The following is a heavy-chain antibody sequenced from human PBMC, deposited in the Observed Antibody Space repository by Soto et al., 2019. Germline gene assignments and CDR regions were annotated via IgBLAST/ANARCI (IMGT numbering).Heavy chain of an antibody. CDR3: AKDQGLAVDVFDY. V-gene: IGHV3-30*18. J-gene: IGHJ4*02. CDR2: ILYDGSNK. CDR1: GFTFSSYG. D-gene: IGHD6-19*01. Sequence: QVQLVESGGGVVQPGRSLRLSCAASGFTFSSYGMHWVRQAPGKGLEWVAVILYDGSNKYYADSVKGRFTISRDNSKNTLYLQMNSLRAEDTAVYYCAKDQGLAVDVFDYWGQGTLVTVSS.